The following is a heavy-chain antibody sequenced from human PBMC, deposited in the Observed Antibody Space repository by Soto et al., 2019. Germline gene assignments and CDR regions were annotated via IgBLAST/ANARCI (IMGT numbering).Heavy chain of an antibody. V-gene: IGHV4-59*01. D-gene: IGHD6-19*01. Sequence: SETLSLTCTVSGGSISSYYWSWIRQPPGKGLEWIEYIFYTGSTDYNPSLKSRVTISVDTSKNEFSLKLTSVTAADTAVYYCARVDSGWHDYWGQGTLVTVSS. CDR1: GGSISSYY. CDR2: IFYTGST. J-gene: IGHJ4*02. CDR3: ARVDSGWHDY.